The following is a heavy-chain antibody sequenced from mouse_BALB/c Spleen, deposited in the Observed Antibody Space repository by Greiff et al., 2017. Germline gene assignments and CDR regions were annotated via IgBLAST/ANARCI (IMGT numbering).Heavy chain of an antibody. D-gene: IGHD1-1*01. V-gene: IGHV1S81*02. J-gene: IGHJ4*01. Sequence: QVQLQQSGAELVKPGASVKLSCKASGYTFTSYYMYWVKQRPGQGLEWIGGINPSNGGTNFNEKFKSKATLTVDKSSSTAYMQLSSLTSEDSAVYYCTRLLLRLYYYAMDYWGQGTSVTVSS. CDR3: TRLLLRLYYYAMDY. CDR2: INPSNGGT. CDR1: GYTFTSYY.